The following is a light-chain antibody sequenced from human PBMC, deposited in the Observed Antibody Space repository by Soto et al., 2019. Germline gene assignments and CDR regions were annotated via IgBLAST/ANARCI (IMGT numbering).Light chain of an antibody. V-gene: IGLV2-8*01. CDR3: SSYAGSSHYV. J-gene: IGLJ1*01. CDR2: EVS. Sequence: QFVLAQPPSASGSPGQSVTISCTGTSGDVGDNYVSWYQQHLGKAPKLIIYEVSQRPSGVPDRFSGSKSGNTASLTVSGLQAEDEADYYCSSYAGSSHYVFGTGTKVNVL. CDR1: SGDVGDNY.